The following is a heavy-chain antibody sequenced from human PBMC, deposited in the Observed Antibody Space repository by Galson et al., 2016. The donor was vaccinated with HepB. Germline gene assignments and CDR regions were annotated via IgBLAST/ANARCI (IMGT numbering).Heavy chain of an antibody. CDR3: ARSPSGWNGYAVFWFGP. D-gene: IGHD6-19*01. V-gene: IGHV4-4*02. CDR2: INHFGTT. J-gene: IGHJ5*02. CDR1: GGSINNKTW. Sequence: GGSINNKTWWSWVRQAPGKGLEWIGEINHFGTTNYNPSLQSRVTISVDKSKMQFSLKLTSVTAADTAVYYCARSPSGWNGYAVFWFGPWGQGTLVTVSS.